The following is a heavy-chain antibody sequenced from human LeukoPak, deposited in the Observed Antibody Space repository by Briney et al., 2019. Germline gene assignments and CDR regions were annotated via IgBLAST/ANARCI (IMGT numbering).Heavy chain of an antibody. Sequence: GASVKVSCKASGYTFTTYALNWVRQAPGQGLEWMGWINTNTGNPTYAQGFTGRFVFSLDTSVSTAYLQISSLKAEDTAVYYCARGTYYDILTGYYSSDAFDIWGQGTMVTVSS. J-gene: IGHJ3*02. V-gene: IGHV7-4-1*02. CDR1: GYTFTTYA. CDR2: INTNTGNP. CDR3: ARGTYYDILTGYYSSDAFDI. D-gene: IGHD3-9*01.